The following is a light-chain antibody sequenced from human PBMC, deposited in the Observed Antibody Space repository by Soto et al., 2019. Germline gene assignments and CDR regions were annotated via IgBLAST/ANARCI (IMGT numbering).Light chain of an antibody. J-gene: IGKJ2*03. CDR3: QQYGNSPRYS. Sequence: EIVLTQSPGTLSLSLGERATLSCRASQSVSSNYLAWYQQKPGQAPRLLIYATSSRATGIPDRFSGSGSGTDCTLTISGLEPEDFAVYYGQQYGNSPRYSFGEGTKLEIK. CDR2: ATS. V-gene: IGKV3-20*01. CDR1: QSVSSNY.